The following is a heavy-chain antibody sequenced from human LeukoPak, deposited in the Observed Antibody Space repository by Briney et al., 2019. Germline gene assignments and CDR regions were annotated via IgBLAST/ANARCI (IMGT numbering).Heavy chain of an antibody. Sequence: GASVKVSCKASGYTFTGYYMHWVRQAPGQGLEWMGWINPNSGGTNYAQKFQGRVTMTRDTSISTAYMEPSRLRSDDTAVYYCARVGVEMATIYAFDIWGQGTMVTVSS. V-gene: IGHV1-2*02. CDR1: GYTFTGYY. CDR2: INPNSGGT. CDR3: ARVGVEMATIYAFDI. D-gene: IGHD5-24*01. J-gene: IGHJ3*02.